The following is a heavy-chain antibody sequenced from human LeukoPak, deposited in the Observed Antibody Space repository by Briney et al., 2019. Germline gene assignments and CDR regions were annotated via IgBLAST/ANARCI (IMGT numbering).Heavy chain of an antibody. CDR1: GFTFSSYG. CDR3: AKDRLYCSGGSCYSGAMYYFDY. CDR2: IRYDGSNK. V-gene: IGHV3-30*02. J-gene: IGHJ4*02. Sequence: GGSLRLSCAASGFTFSSYGMHWVRQAPGKGLEWVAFIRYDGSNKYYADSVKGRFTISRDNSKNTLYLQMNSLRAEGTAVYYCAKDRLYCSGGSCYSGAMYYFDYWGQGTLVTVSS. D-gene: IGHD2-15*01.